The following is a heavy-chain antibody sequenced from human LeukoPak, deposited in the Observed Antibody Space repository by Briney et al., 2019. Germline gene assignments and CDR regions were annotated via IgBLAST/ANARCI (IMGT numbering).Heavy chain of an antibody. CDR3: ARDKSYGSGSYKVFDAFDI. D-gene: IGHD3-10*01. Sequence: GGSLRLSCAASGFTVSSNYMSWVRQAPGKGLEWVSVIYSGGSTYYADSVKGRFTISRDNSKNTLYLQMGSLRAEDMAVYYCARDKSYGSGSYKVFDAFDIWGQGTMVTVSS. J-gene: IGHJ3*02. V-gene: IGHV3-53*05. CDR1: GFTVSSNY. CDR2: IYSGGST.